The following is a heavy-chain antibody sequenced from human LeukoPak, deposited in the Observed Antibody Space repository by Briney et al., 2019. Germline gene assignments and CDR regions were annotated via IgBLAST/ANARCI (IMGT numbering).Heavy chain of an antibody. J-gene: IGHJ4*02. D-gene: IGHD4-17*01. CDR3: ARDLSVTTPFDY. CDR2: ISSSSSYI. Sequence: SGGSLRLSCAASGFTFSSYAMSWVRQAPGKGLEWVSSISSSSSYIYYADSVKGRFTISRDNAKNSLYLQMNSLRAEDTAVYYCARDLSVTTPFDYWGQGTLVTVSS. CDR1: GFTFSSYA. V-gene: IGHV3-21*01.